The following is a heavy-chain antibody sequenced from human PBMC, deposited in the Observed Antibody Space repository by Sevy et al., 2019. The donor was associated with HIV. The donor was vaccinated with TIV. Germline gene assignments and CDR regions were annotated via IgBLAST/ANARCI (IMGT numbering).Heavy chain of an antibody. CDR3: ARVSGDYYHIDV. Sequence: GGSLRLSCAASRFTITYYSFNWVRQAPGKGLEWVSHISDTTGGTYYVDSVKGRFTMSRDNAKNSLYLQRNSLRVEDTAVYYCARVSGDYYHIDVWGPGTTVTVSS. V-gene: IGHV3-48*01. J-gene: IGHJ6*02. CDR1: RFTITYYS. CDR2: ISDTTGGT.